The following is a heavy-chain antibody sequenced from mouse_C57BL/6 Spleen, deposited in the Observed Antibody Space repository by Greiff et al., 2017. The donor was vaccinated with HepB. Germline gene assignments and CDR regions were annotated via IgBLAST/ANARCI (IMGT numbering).Heavy chain of an antibody. CDR1: GFTFSSYT. CDR2: ISGGGGNT. J-gene: IGHJ2*01. Sequence: EVQRVESGGGLVKPGGSLKLSCAASGFTFSSYTMSWVRQTPGKRLEWVATISGGGGNTYYPDSVKGRFTISRDNAKNTLYLQMSSLRSEDTALYYCARHEDDYDDFDYWGQGTTLTVSS. D-gene: IGHD2-4*01. V-gene: IGHV5-9*01. CDR3: ARHEDDYDDFDY.